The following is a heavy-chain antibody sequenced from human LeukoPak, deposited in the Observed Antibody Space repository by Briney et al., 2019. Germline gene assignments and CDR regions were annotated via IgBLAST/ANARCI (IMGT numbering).Heavy chain of an antibody. CDR2: ISGSGGST. CDR3: ASLHSSAWYYFDY. Sequence: SGGSLRLSCAASEFTFSNYAMSWVRQAPGKGLEWVSGISGSGGSTYYADSVKGRFTISRDNSKNTLYLQMSSPRAEDTAIYYCASLHSSAWYYFDYWGQGTLVTVSS. D-gene: IGHD6-19*01. J-gene: IGHJ4*02. V-gene: IGHV3-23*01. CDR1: EFTFSNYA.